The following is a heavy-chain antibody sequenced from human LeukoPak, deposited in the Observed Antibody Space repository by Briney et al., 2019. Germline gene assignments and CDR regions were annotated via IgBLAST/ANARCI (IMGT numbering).Heavy chain of an antibody. CDR2: INYSGDT. J-gene: IGHJ4*02. Sequence: PSETLSLTCTVSGAPIRGYYWSWIRQAPGKGLDWIGEINYSGDTQYNPSLKSRVTISLDTSKNQFSLQLNSMTAADTAVYYCARVLLVSSGTVYFDYWGQGTLVTVSS. D-gene: IGHD6-25*01. CDR3: ARVLLVSSGTVYFDY. V-gene: IGHV4-59*01. CDR1: GAPIRGYY.